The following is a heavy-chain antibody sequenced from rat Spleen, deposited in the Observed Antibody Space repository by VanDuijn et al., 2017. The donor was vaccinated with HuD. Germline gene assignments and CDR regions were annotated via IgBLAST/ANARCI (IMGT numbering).Heavy chain of an antibody. V-gene: IGHV5-17*01. CDR2: IIYDGSRT. J-gene: IGHJ2*01. D-gene: IGHD4-3*01. CDR3: TRDSWSYYFDD. CDR1: GFPFSDYA. Sequence: EVQLVESGGGLVQPGNPLKLSCAASGFPFSDYAMAWVRQSPKKGLEWVATIIYDGSRTYYRDSVKGRFTISRDNTKTTLYLQMDSLRSEDTATYYCTRDSWSYYFDDWGQGVMVTVSS.